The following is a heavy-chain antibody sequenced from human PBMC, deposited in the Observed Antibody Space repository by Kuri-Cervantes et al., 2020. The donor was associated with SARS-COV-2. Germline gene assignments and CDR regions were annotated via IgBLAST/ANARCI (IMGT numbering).Heavy chain of an antibody. Sequence: SETLSLTCTVSGGSISSYYWSWIRQPPGKGLEWIGYIYYSGSTNYNPSLKSRVTISVDTSKNQFSLKLSSVTAADTAVYYCARVVSRTIFGVVKPDAFDIWGQGTIVTVSS. J-gene: IGHJ3*02. CDR3: ARVVSRTIFGVVKPDAFDI. CDR2: IYYSGST. CDR1: GGSISSYY. D-gene: IGHD3-3*01. V-gene: IGHV4-59*08.